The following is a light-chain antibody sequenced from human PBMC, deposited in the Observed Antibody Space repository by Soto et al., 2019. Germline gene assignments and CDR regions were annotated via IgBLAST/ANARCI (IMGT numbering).Light chain of an antibody. J-gene: IGKJ2*01. CDR1: QDISSY. Sequence: AIRMTQSPSSFSASTGDRVTITCRASQDISSYLAWYQQKVGKAPKLLIYAAATLQRGAPSRFSGSGSGTDFTLTISRLQSEDFATYYCQQYFSYPYTFDQGTKLVI. V-gene: IGKV1-8*01. CDR3: QQYFSYPYT. CDR2: AAA.